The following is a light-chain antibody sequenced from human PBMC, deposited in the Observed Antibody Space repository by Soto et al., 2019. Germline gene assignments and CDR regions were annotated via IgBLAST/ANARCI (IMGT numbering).Light chain of an antibody. CDR1: SSNIGNNY. CDR3: ETWDSGLSAGV. CDR2: ENN. Sequence: QSVLTQPPSVSAAPGQKVTISCSGSSSNIGNNYVSWYQQIPGTAPKLLIYENNKRPSGIPDRFSGSKSGTSATLGITGLQTGDEADYYCETWDSGLSAGVFGGGTKLTVL. J-gene: IGLJ3*02. V-gene: IGLV1-51*02.